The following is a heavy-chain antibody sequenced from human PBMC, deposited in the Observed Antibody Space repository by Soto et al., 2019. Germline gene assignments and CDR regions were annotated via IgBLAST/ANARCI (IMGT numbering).Heavy chain of an antibody. CDR3: ARLQAGSYYLSDY. CDR1: GYTFTSYG. Sequence: ASVKVSCKASGYTFTSYGISWVRQAPGQGLEWMGWISAYNGNTNYAQKLQGRVTMTTDTSTSTAYTELRSLRSDDTAVYYCARLQAGSYYLSDYWGQGTLVTVSS. CDR2: ISAYNGNT. V-gene: IGHV1-18*04. D-gene: IGHD3-10*01. J-gene: IGHJ4*02.